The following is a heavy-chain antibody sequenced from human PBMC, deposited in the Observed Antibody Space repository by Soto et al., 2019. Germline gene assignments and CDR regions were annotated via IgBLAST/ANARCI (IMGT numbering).Heavy chain of an antibody. Sequence: QVQLVQSGAEVKKSGASVKISCKASGYSFTGYYIHWVRQAPGQGFEWMGEISPNSGGTKYAQKFQGRVTMTRDTSISTAYMELSRLRSDDTAVYYCAREGYSVYYFDYWGQGTLVTVSS. V-gene: IGHV1-2*02. CDR1: GYSFTGYY. J-gene: IGHJ4*02. CDR3: AREGYSVYYFDY. CDR2: ISPNSGGT. D-gene: IGHD2-2*02.